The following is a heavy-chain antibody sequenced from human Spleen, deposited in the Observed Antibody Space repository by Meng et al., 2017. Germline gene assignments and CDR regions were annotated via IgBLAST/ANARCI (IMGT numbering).Heavy chain of an antibody. CDR2: IFHGGST. D-gene: IGHD3-16*01. Sequence: GRLRESGPGLVKPSGTLSLTCAVSGASISSNNWWSWVRQPPGKGLEWIGEIFHGGSTNYNPSLKSRVTISVDKSKNQFSLKLSSVTAADTAVYYCSNYIWGSEPTGVLSWGQGTLVTVSS. CDR1: GASISSNNW. V-gene: IGHV4-4*02. J-gene: IGHJ5*02. CDR3: SNYIWGSEPTGVLS.